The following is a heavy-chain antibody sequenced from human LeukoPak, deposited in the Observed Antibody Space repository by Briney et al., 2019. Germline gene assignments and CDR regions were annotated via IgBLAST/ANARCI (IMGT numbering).Heavy chain of an antibody. CDR1: GFTFNNYA. CDR2: ISGNGGRT. J-gene: IGHJ4*02. Sequence: GGSLRLSCAASGFTFNNYAMSWVRQAPGKGLEWVAAISGNGGRTYYRDSVKGRFTISRDNPKNTLYLLMNSLSAEDTALYYCAKKQTSPGYFDYGGQEPLVTVSS. CDR3: AKKQTSPGYFDY. D-gene: IGHD1-14*01. V-gene: IGHV3-23*01.